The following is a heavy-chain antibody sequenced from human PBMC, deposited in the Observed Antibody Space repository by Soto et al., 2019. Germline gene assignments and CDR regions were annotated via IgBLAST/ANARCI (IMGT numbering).Heavy chain of an antibody. CDR1: GVSISRGVYY. J-gene: IGHJ4*02. Sequence: SETLSLTCTVSGVSISRGVYYWSWIRQHPGEGLEWIGYIFYSGNTYYSPSLKSRVTISLDTSKNQFSLKLSSVTAADTAVYYCARVGWSNSSYYFDSWGQGSLVTVSS. CDR2: IFYSGNT. CDR3: ARVGWSNSSYYFDS. V-gene: IGHV4-31*03. D-gene: IGHD3-16*01.